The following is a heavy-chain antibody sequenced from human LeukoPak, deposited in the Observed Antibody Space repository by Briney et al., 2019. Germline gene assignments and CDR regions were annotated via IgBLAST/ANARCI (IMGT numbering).Heavy chain of an antibody. CDR2: IAGTSSI. CDR3: ARDINGGL. D-gene: IGHD1-14*01. CDR1: GFTFXNYN. V-gene: IGHV3-48*02. Sequence: GGSLRLSCAASGFTFXNYNMIWVRQPPGKGLEWVSCIAGTSSISYADSVKGRFTISRDNVKNSLYLQMNSLRDEDTAVYYCARDINGGLWGQGTMVTVSS. J-gene: IGHJ3*01.